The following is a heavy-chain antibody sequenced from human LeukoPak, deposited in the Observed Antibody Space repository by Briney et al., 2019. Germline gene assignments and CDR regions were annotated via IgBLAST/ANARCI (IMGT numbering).Heavy chain of an antibody. J-gene: IGHJ3*02. Sequence: SVKVSCKASGGTFSSYAISWVRQAPGQGLEWMGGIIPIFGTANYAQKFQGRVTITADESTSTAYMELSSLRSEDTAVYYCARDSVRRWLQLGDAFDIWGQGTMVTVSS. CDR3: ARDSVRRWLQLGDAFDI. CDR1: GGTFSSYA. CDR2: IIPIFGTA. V-gene: IGHV1-69*13. D-gene: IGHD5-24*01.